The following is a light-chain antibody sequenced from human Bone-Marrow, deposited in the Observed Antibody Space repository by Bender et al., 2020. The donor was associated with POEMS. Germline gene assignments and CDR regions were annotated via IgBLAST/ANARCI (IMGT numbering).Light chain of an antibody. CDR1: KLGEEY. Sequence: SYELTQPPSVSVSPGQTATITCSGEKLGEEYACWYQQKPRQAPVLLIYKDNERPSGIPERFSGSSSGTTVTLTISGAQVDDEADYYCYSGTDNNHWVFGGGTKLTVL. V-gene: IGLV3-27*01. CDR3: YSGTDNNHWV. J-gene: IGLJ3*02. CDR2: KDN.